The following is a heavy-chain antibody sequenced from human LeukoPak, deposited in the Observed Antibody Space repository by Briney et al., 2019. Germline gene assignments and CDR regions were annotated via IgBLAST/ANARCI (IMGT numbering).Heavy chain of an antibody. J-gene: IGHJ4*02. CDR2: IWYDGSNK. V-gene: IGHV3-33*01. CDR1: GFTFSSYG. D-gene: IGHD6-13*01. Sequence: GRSLRLSCAASGFTFSSYGMHWVRQAPGKGVEWVAVIWYDGSNKYYADSVKGRFTISRDNSKNTLYLQMNSLRAEDTAVYYCARDGGYSSSWYKYWGQGTLVTVSS. CDR3: ARDGGYSSSWYKY.